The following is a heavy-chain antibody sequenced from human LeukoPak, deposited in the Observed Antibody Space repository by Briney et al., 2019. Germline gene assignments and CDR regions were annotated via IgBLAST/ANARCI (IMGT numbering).Heavy chain of an antibody. Sequence: PSETLSLTCTVSGGSIRSSSYYWSWIRQPPGKGLEWIGYIYYSGSTNYNPSLKSRVTISVDTSKNQFSLKLSSVTAADTAVYYCARHPRTFDPWGQGTLVTVSS. CDR2: IYYSGST. J-gene: IGHJ5*02. CDR1: GGSIRSSSYY. CDR3: ARHPRTFDP. V-gene: IGHV4-61*05.